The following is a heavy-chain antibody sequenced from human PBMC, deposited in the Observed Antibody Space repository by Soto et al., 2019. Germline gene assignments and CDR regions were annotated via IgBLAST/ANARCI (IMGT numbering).Heavy chain of an antibody. V-gene: IGHV1-69*04. D-gene: IGHD6-19*01. CDR2: IIPILGIA. CDR1: GGTFSSYT. J-gene: IGHJ4*02. CDR3: ARDRGYSSGWYGLVY. Sequence: ASVKVSCKASGGTFSSYTISWVRQAPGQGLEWMGRIIPILGIANYAQKFQGRVTITADKSTSTAYMELSSLRSEDTAVYYCARDRGYSSGWYGLVYWGQGTLVTVSS.